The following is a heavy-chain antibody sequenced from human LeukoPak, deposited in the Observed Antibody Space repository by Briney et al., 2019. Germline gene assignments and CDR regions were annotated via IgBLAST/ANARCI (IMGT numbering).Heavy chain of an antibody. D-gene: IGHD3-3*01. CDR2: ISGSGDNT. CDR1: GSTFSSYA. V-gene: IGHV3-23*01. J-gene: IGHJ4*02. CDR3: AREGGSTGFLGWLSNKPLTYYFDY. Sequence: PGGSLRRSCAASGSTFSSYAMSWVRQAPGKGLEWVSGISGSGDNTYYADSVKGRFTISRDNSKNTLYLQMNSLRAEDTAVYYCAREGGSTGFLGWLSNKPLTYYFDYWGQGTLVTVSS.